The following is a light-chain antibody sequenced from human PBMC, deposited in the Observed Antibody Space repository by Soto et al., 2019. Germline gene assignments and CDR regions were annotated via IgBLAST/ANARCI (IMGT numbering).Light chain of an antibody. CDR1: QSVLYSSNNKNY. J-gene: IGKJ2*01. Sequence: DIVMTQSPDSLAVSLGERATINCKSSQSVLYSSNNKNYLAWYQQKPGQPPRLLIYWASTRDSGVPDRFSASGSGKDFALPIRPRRVKDGEFYACEQYCSSPPSLGRGPKLDI. CDR2: WAS. V-gene: IGKV4-1*01. CDR3: EQYCSSPPS.